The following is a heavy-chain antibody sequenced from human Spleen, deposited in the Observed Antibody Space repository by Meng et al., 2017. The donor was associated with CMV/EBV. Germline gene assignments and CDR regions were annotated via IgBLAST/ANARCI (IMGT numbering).Heavy chain of an antibody. Sequence: GESLKISCAASGFTFSNYAMGWVRQAPGKGLEWVSSIGNNADNIYYGHSVKGRSTISRDNAKNLLFLQMTSLRAEDTAVYFCARDRGIVVVPETLDYYYPGMDVWGQGTTVTVSS. CDR3: ARDRGIVVVPETLDYYYPGMDV. D-gene: IGHD2-2*01. V-gene: IGHV3-23*01. CDR2: IGNNADNI. CDR1: GFTFSNYA. J-gene: IGHJ6*02.